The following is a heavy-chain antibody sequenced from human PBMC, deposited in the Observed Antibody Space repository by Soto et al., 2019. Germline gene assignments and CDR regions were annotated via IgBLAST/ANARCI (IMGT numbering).Heavy chain of an antibody. Sequence: GGSLRLSCAASGFTFSDCYMSWIRQAPGKGLEWVSYISGSGSAIYHADSVKGRFTISRDNAKNSLYLEMNSLRAEDTAVYYCARVDSEYTRLSWFDPWGQGTLVTVSS. J-gene: IGHJ5*02. CDR1: GFTFSDCY. CDR2: ISGSGSAI. CDR3: ARVDSEYTRLSWFDP. D-gene: IGHD6-6*01. V-gene: IGHV3-11*01.